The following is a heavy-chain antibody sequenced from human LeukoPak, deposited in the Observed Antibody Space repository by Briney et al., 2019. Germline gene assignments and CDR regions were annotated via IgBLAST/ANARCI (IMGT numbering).Heavy chain of an antibody. J-gene: IGHJ4*02. Sequence: GASVKVSCKVSGYTLTELSMHWVRQAPGQGLEWMGGIIPIFDSANYAQKFQGRVTITADKSTTTAYLEMRSLRSVDTAVYFCASAARRGRYDYWSAKFDSWGQGTRVTVSS. CDR1: GYTLTELS. V-gene: IGHV1-69*06. CDR3: ASAARRGRYDYWSAKFDS. CDR2: IIPIFDSA. D-gene: IGHD3-3*01.